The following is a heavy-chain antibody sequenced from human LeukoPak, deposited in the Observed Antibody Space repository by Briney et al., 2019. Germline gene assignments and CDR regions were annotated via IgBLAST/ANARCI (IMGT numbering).Heavy chain of an antibody. CDR1: GFSFSSNW. Sequence: GGSLRLSCAASGFSFSSNWMTWVRQAPGKGLEWVSYISSSSRTIYYADSVKGRFTISRDNAKNSLFLQMNSLRAEDTAVYYCARDGTSITGVWDWGQGTLVSVSS. D-gene: IGHD1-20*01. CDR3: ARDGTSITGVWD. J-gene: IGHJ4*02. V-gene: IGHV3-48*04. CDR2: ISSSSRTI.